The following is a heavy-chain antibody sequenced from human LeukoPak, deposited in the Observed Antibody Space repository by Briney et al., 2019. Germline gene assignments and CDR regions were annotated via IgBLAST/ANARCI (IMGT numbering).Heavy chain of an antibody. V-gene: IGHV3-48*03. CDR1: GFTFSSYE. Sequence: PGGSLRLSCAASGFTFSSYEMNWVRQAPGKGLEWVSYISSSGSTIYYADSVKGRFTISRDNAKNSLYLQMNGLRAEDTAVYYCARHYYGSGSYYRYNWFDPWGQGTLVTVSS. CDR2: ISSSGSTI. D-gene: IGHD3-10*01. J-gene: IGHJ5*02. CDR3: ARHYYGSGSYYRYNWFDP.